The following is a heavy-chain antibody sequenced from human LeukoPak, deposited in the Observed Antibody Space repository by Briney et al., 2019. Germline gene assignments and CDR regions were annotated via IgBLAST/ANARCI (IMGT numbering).Heavy chain of an antibody. CDR3: ARDGAAAGTEFDY. Sequence: PGGSLRLSCAASGFTLSSYSMNWVRQAPGKGLEWVSSISSSSSYIHYADSVKGRFTISRDNAKNSLYLQMNSLRAEDTAVYYCARDGAAAGTEFDYWGQGTLDTVSS. CDR2: ISSSSSYI. CDR1: GFTLSSYS. D-gene: IGHD6-13*01. V-gene: IGHV3-21*01. J-gene: IGHJ4*02.